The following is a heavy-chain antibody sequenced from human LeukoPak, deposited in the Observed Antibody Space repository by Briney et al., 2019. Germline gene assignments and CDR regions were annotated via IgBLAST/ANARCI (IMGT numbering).Heavy chain of an antibody. CDR1: GFTFSNYA. D-gene: IGHD3-10*01. J-gene: IGHJ3*01. CDR2: ISGSGGST. V-gene: IGHV3-23*01. CDR3: AKDRTEESYDAFDL. Sequence: PGGSLRLSCAASGFTFSNYAMTWVRQAPGKGLEWVSAISGSGGSTYYADSVKGRFTISRDNTKNTLYLQMNSLRAEDTAVYYCAKDRTEESYDAFDLWGQGTMVTVSS.